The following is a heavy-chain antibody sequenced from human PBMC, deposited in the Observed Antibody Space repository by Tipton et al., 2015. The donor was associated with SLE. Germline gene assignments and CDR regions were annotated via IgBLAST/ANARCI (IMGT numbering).Heavy chain of an antibody. Sequence: SLRLSCAASGFTVSSNYMNWVRQAPGKGLEWVSVIYSGGSTYYADSVKGRFTISRDNSKNTLYLQMNSLRAEDTAVYYCAREAYGGHGDAFDIWGQGTMVTVSS. CDR2: IYSGGST. CDR1: GFTVSSNY. CDR3: AREAYGGHGDAFDI. J-gene: IGHJ3*02. D-gene: IGHD5-12*01. V-gene: IGHV3-66*02.